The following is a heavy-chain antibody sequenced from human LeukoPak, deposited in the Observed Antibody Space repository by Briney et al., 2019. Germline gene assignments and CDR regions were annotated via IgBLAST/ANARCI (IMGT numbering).Heavy chain of an antibody. Sequence: PGGSLRLSCAVSGSTFSSYTMNWVRQAPGKGLEWVSFISSSGNTIYYADSVKGRFTISRDNAKSSLYLQMNSPRDGDTAVYYCATGETAVTSYLNYWGQGTLVTVSS. CDR2: ISSSGNTI. D-gene: IGHD4-17*01. CDR3: ATGETAVTSYLNY. CDR1: GSTFSSYT. J-gene: IGHJ4*02. V-gene: IGHV3-48*02.